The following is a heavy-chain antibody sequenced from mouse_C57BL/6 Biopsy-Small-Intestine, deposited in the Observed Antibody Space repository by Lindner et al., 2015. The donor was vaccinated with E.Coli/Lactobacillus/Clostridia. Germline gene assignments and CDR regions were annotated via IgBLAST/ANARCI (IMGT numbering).Heavy chain of an antibody. J-gene: IGHJ2*01. CDR3: ARREVYYFDY. CDR2: INPSTGST. V-gene: IGHV1-42*01. CDR1: GYSITGNH. Sequence: VQLQESGPELVKSGASVKISCRTSGYSITGNHVNWVKQSPEKSLEWIGEINPSTGSTTYNQKFRAKATLTIDRSSSTTYMQFKGLTSDDSAVYYCARREVYYFDYWGQGTTLTVSS.